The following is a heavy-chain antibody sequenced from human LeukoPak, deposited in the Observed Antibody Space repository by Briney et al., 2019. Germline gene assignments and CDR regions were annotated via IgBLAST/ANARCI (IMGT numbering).Heavy chain of an antibody. V-gene: IGHV4-31*03. Sequence: PSQTLSLTCTVSGGSIRSGGYSWSWIRQHPGKGLEWIGYIYYSGSTYYNPSLKSRVTISVDTSKNQFSLKLSSVTAADTAVYYCARGHYDSSGYYFDYWGQGTLVTVSS. CDR2: IYYSGST. CDR1: GGSIRSGGYS. J-gene: IGHJ4*02. CDR3: ARGHYDSSGYYFDY. D-gene: IGHD3-22*01.